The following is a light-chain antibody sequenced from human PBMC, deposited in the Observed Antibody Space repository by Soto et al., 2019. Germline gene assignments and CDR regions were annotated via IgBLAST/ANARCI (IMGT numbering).Light chain of an antibody. CDR3: QSYDSSPWV. CDR2: GNS. CDR1: SSNIGAGYD. J-gene: IGLJ1*01. V-gene: IGLV1-40*01. Sequence: QSVLTQPPSVSGAPGQRVTISCTWSSSNIGAGYDVHWYQQLPGTAPKLLIYGNSNRPSGVPDRFSGSKSGTSASLAITGLQAEYEAYYYCQSYDSSPWVCGTGTKLTVL.